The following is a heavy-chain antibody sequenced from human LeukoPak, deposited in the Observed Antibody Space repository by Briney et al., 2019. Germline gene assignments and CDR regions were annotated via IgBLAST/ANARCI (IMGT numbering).Heavy chain of an antibody. V-gene: IGHV3-49*04. Sequence: GGSLRLSCTASGFTFGDYAMSWVRQAPGKGLVWVGFIRSKAYGGTTEYAASVKGRFTISRDDSKSIAYLQMNSLKTEDTAVYYCTRQRGYSSGCLDYWGQGTLVTVSS. CDR2: IRSKAYGGTT. J-gene: IGHJ4*02. CDR1: GFTFGDYA. CDR3: TRQRGYSSGCLDY. D-gene: IGHD6-19*01.